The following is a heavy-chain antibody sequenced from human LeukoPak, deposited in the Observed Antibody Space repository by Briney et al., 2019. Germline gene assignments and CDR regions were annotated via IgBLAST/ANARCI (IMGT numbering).Heavy chain of an antibody. D-gene: IGHD2/OR15-2a*01. Sequence: SETLSLTCTVPGGSISSYYWSWIRQPAGKGLEWIGRMYTSGSTNQNPSLKSRVTISVDKSKNQFSLKLSSVTAADTAVYYCASDRIGPFYAFDIWGQGTMATVSS. V-gene: IGHV4-4*07. CDR1: GGSISSYY. J-gene: IGHJ3*02. CDR2: MYTSGST. CDR3: ASDRIGPFYAFDI.